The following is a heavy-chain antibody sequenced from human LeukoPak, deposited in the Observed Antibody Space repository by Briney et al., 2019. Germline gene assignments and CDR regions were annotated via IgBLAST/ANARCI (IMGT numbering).Heavy chain of an antibody. Sequence: SETLSLTCTVSGGSISSYYWSWIRQPPGKGLEWIGYIYYSGSTNYNPSLKSRVTISVDTSKNQFSLKLSSVTAADTAVYYCARESIVATIDHWGQGTLVTVSS. CDR1: GGSISSYY. CDR2: IYYSGST. J-gene: IGHJ4*02. CDR3: ARESIVATIDH. D-gene: IGHD5-12*01. V-gene: IGHV4-59*01.